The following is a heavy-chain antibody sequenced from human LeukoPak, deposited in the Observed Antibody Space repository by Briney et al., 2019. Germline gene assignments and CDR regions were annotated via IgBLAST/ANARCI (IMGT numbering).Heavy chain of an antibody. V-gene: IGHV1-69*13. CDR1: GYTFTSYA. CDR3: ARGRYSSGWYELAFDY. D-gene: IGHD6-19*01. J-gene: IGHJ4*02. Sequence: GASVKVSCKASGYTFTSYAISWVRQAPGQGLEWMGGIIPIFGTANYAQKFQGRVTITADESTSTAYMELSSLRSEDTAVYYCARGRYSSGWYELAFDYWGQGTLVTVSS. CDR2: IIPIFGTA.